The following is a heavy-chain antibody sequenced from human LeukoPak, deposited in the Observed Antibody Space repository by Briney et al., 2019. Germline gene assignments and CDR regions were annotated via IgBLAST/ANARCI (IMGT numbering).Heavy chain of an antibody. V-gene: IGHV5-51*01. J-gene: IGHJ4*02. CDR2: IYPGDSDP. Sequence: PGGSLKISLKGSGYRFTSYWIGWVRPVPGKGVAWMGIIYPGDSDPRYSPSFQGQVTISADKSISTAYLQWSSLKASETAMYYCARQTLYYYDSSGPYELDYWGQGTLVTVSS. D-gene: IGHD3-22*01. CDR1: GYRFTSYW. CDR3: ARQTLYYYDSSGPYELDY.